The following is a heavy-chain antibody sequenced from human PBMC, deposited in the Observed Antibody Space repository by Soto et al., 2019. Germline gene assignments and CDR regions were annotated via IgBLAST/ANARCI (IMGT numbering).Heavy chain of an antibody. CDR2: IYYSGST. CDR1: GGSISSYY. CDR3: ARGGVVPAASFDY. D-gene: IGHD2-2*01. V-gene: IGHV4-59*01. J-gene: IGHJ4*02. Sequence: KPSETLSLTCTVSGGSISSYYWSWIRQPPGEGLEWIGYIYYSGSTNYNPSLKSRVTISVDTSKNQFSLKLSSVTAADTAVYYCARGGVVPAASFDYWGQGTLVTVSS.